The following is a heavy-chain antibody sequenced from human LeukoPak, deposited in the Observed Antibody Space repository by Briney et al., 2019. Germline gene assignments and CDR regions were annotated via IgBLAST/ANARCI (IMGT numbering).Heavy chain of an antibody. D-gene: IGHD6-19*01. V-gene: IGHV3-23*01. CDR1: GFTFSSYA. CDR3: AKRQYSSGWAYYFDY. J-gene: IGHJ4*02. Sequence: GGSLRLSCAASGFTFSSYAMSWVRQAPGKGLEWVSAISGSGGSTYYADSVKGRFTISRDNSKNTLYLQMNSLRAEDTAVYYCAKRQYSSGWAYYFDYWGQGTLVTVSS. CDR2: ISGSGGST.